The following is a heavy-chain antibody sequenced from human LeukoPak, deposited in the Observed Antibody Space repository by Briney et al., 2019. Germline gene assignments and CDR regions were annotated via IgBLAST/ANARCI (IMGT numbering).Heavy chain of an antibody. Sequence: SETLSLTCTVSGGSISSGDYYWSWIRQPPGKGLEWIGYIYYSGSTYYNPSLKSRVTISVDTSKNQFSLKLSSVTAADTAVYYCARAPYYYGSGSYFPNWGQGTLVTVSS. CDR1: GGSISSGDYY. CDR3: ARAPYYYGSGSYFPN. D-gene: IGHD3-10*01. J-gene: IGHJ4*02. CDR2: IYYSGST. V-gene: IGHV4-30-4*01.